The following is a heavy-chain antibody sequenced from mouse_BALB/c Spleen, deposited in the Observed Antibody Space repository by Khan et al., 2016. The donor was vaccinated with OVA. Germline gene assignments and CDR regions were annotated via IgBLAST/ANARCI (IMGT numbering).Heavy chain of an antibody. D-gene: IGHD1-2*01. CDR3: ARRNYFGYTFAY. CDR2: ISPGSGDT. CDR1: GYTFTDYY. J-gene: IGHJ3*01. Sequence: VKLLESGAELARPGASVKLSCKASGYTFTDYYINWVKQRTGQGLEWIGEISPGSGDTYYNERFKGKATLTADKSSSTAYMQLSSLKSEASAVYFCARRNYFGYTFAYWGQGTLVTVSA. V-gene: IGHV1-77*01.